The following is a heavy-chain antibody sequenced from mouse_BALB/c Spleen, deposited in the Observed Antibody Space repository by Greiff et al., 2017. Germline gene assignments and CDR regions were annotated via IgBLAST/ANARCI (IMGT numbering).Heavy chain of an antibody. V-gene: IGHV1S127*01. CDR2: IDPSDSYT. CDR3: TRGDGNYPSYYAMDY. CDR1: GYTFTSYW. D-gene: IGHD2-1*01. Sequence: QVQLKQPGAELVKPGASVKMSCKASGYTFTSYWMHWVKQRPGQGLEWIGVIDPSDSYTSYNQKFKGKATLTVDTSSSTAYMQLSSLTSEDSAVYYCTRGDGNYPSYYAMDYWGQGTSVTVSS. J-gene: IGHJ4*01.